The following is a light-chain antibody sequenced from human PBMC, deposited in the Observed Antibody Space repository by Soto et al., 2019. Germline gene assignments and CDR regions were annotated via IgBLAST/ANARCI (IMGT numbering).Light chain of an antibody. J-gene: IGKJ1*01. V-gene: IGKV1-8*01. CDR2: AAS. Sequence: AIRMTQSPSSFSASTGDRVTITCRASQGISSYLAWYQQKPGKAPKLLIYAASTLQSGVPSRFSGSGSGTDFTLTINSLQPEDFATYYCQQAYSTPWTFGQGTKVEIK. CDR3: QQAYSTPWT. CDR1: QGISSY.